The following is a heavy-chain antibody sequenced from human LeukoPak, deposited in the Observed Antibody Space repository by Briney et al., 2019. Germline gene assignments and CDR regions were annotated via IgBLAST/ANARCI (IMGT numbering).Heavy chain of an antibody. J-gene: IGHJ4*02. CDR1: GGTFSSYA. CDR2: IIPIFGTA. D-gene: IGHD6-13*01. Sequence: SVKVSCKASGGTFSSYAISWVRQAPGQGLEWMGGIIPIFGTANYAQKFQGRVTITADESTSTAYMELSSLRSEDTAVYYCAREGVAYSSSWSNPWDYWGQGTLVTVSS. CDR3: AREGVAYSSSWSNPWDY. V-gene: IGHV1-69*13.